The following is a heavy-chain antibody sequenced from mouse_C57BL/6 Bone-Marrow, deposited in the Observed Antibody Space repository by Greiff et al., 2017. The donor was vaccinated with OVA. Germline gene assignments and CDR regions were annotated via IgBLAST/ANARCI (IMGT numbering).Heavy chain of an antibody. CDR1: GYSFTGYF. Sequence: EVQLQQSGPELVKPGDSVKISCKASGYSFTGYFMNWVMQSHGKSLEWIGRINPYNGDTFYNQKFKGKATLTVDKSSSTAHMELRSLTSEDSAVYYCASPAYYSNYDWFAYWGQGTLVTVSA. V-gene: IGHV1-20*01. CDR2: INPYNGDT. J-gene: IGHJ3*01. CDR3: ASPAYYSNYDWFAY. D-gene: IGHD2-5*01.